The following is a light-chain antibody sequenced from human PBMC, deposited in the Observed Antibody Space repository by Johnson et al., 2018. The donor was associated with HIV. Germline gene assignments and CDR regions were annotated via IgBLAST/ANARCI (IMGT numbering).Light chain of an antibody. Sequence: QSVLTQPPSVSAAPGQKVTISCSGTSSNIGNNYVSWYQQFPGTAPKLVIYDNNKRPSGIPDRFSGSKSGTSATMCITGLQTGDEADYYCGKWDSSLSAGVFGTGTKVTVL. J-gene: IGLJ1*01. CDR2: DNN. CDR3: GKWDSSLSAGV. V-gene: IGLV1-51*01. CDR1: SSNIGNNY.